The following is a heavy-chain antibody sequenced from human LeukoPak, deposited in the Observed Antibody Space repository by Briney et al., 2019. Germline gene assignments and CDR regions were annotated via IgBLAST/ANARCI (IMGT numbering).Heavy chain of an antibody. CDR2: IYYSGST. Sequence: PSETLSLTCTVSGGSISSYYWSWIRQPPGKGLEWIGYIYYSGSTNYNPSLKSRVTISVDTSKNQFSLKLSSVTAADTAVYYCASLSIAARPDWFDPWGQGTLVTVSS. CDR1: GGSISSYY. CDR3: ASLSIAARPDWFDP. J-gene: IGHJ5*02. V-gene: IGHV4-59*01. D-gene: IGHD6-6*01.